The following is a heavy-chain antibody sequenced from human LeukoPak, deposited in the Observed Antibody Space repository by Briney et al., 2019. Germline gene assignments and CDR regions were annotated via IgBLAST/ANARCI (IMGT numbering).Heavy chain of an antibody. CDR3: ARDLYDLAAFDI. Sequence: ASVKVSCKASGYTFTGYYMHWARQAPGQGLEWMGRINPNSGGTNYAQKFQGRVTMTRDTSISTAYMELSRLRSDDTAVYYCARDLYDLAAFDIWGQGTMVTVSS. CDR2: INPNSGGT. D-gene: IGHD2/OR15-2a*01. CDR1: GYTFTGYY. V-gene: IGHV1-2*06. J-gene: IGHJ3*02.